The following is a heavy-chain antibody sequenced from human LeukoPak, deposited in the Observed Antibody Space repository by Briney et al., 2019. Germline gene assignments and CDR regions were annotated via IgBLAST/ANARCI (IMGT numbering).Heavy chain of an antibody. Sequence: SETLSLTCAVYGGSFSGYYWSWIRQPAGKGLEWIGRIYTSGSTNYNPSLKSRVTISVDTSKNQFSLKLSSVTAADTAVYYCAREGRRDVWGKGTTVTVSS. D-gene: IGHD3-10*01. CDR3: AREGRRDV. V-gene: IGHV4-4*07. CDR2: IYTSGST. J-gene: IGHJ6*04. CDR1: GGSFSGYY.